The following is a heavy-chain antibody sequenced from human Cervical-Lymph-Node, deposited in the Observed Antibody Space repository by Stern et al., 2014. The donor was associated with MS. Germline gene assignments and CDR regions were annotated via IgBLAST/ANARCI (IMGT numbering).Heavy chain of an antibody. Sequence: VQLVESGAEVKKPGSSVKVSCKASGGTFSSYAISWVRQAPGQGLEWMGGIIPIFGTANYAQKFRGRITITAAESTSTAYMELSSLRSEHTAVYYCASSAYYYDSSGYSLDAFDIWGQGTMVTVSS. D-gene: IGHD3-22*01. V-gene: IGHV1-69*01. J-gene: IGHJ3*02. CDR3: ASSAYYYDSSGYSLDAFDI. CDR1: GGTFSSYA. CDR2: IIPIFGTA.